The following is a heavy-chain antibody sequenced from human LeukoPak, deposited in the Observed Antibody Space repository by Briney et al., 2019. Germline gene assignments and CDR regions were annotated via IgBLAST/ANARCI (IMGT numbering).Heavy chain of an antibody. CDR3: ARGGTNYDSSGYYSLDY. Sequence: ASVKVSCKASGYTFTSYGISWVRQAPGQGLEWMGWINPNSGGTNYAQKFQGWVTMTRDTSISTAYMELSRLRSDDTAVYYCARGGTNYDSSGYYSLDYWGQGTLVTVSS. CDR1: GYTFTSYG. V-gene: IGHV1-2*04. CDR2: INPNSGGT. J-gene: IGHJ4*02. D-gene: IGHD3-22*01.